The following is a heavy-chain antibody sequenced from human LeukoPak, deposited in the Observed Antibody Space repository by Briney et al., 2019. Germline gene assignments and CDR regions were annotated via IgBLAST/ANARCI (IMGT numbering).Heavy chain of an antibody. D-gene: IGHD2-21*01. CDR1: GFTFRSHA. V-gene: IGHV3-23*01. J-gene: IGHJ4*02. CDR2: IYVNGGTT. Sequence: QSGGSLRLSCVGSGFTFRSHAMSWVRQAPEKGLEFVSGIYVNGGTTYYADSVKGRFSISRDNSKNTLYLQMDSLRGEDTAVYYCAKDFRIGYSAHFDYWGQGALVTVSS. CDR3: AKDFRIGYSAHFDY.